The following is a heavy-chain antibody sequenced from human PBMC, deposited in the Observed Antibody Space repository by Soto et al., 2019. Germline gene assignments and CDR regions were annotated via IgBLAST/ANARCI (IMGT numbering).Heavy chain of an antibody. D-gene: IGHD2-15*01. Sequence: QVQLVQSGAEVKKPGASVKVSCKASGYTFTNYAMHWVRQAPGQRLEWMGWINAGNGNTKYSQTFQGRVTITRDTSAITAYMDLSSLRSEDTAVYYCARGPGGPDGPGDYWGQGTLVTVSS. CDR3: ARGPGGPDGPGDY. V-gene: IGHV1-3*01. J-gene: IGHJ4*02. CDR2: INAGNGNT. CDR1: GYTFTNYA.